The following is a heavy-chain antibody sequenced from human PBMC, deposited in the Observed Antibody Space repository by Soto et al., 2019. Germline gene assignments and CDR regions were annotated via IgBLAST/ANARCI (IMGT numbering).Heavy chain of an antibody. D-gene: IGHD1-7*01. CDR1: GFTFSSYA. V-gene: IGHV3-23*01. Sequence: GGSLRLSCAASGFTFSSYAMSWVRQAPGKGLEWVPAISGSGGSTYYADSVKGRFTISRDNSKNTLYLQMNSLRAEDTAVYYCAKDRDWNYVSGYFDYWGQGTLVTVSS. CDR2: ISGSGGST. J-gene: IGHJ4*02. CDR3: AKDRDWNYVSGYFDY.